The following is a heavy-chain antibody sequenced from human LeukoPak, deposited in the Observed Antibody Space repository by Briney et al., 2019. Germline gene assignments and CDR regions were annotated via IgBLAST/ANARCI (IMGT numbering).Heavy chain of an antibody. Sequence: PGGSLRLSCAASGFTFSRYSMNWVRQAPGKGLDWVASISSTSTFIYSADSVKGRFTISRDTAKNSLFLQMNSLRAEDTAIYYCARDYFDSSDYPQTYYYYYMDVWGKGTTVTVSS. J-gene: IGHJ6*03. CDR2: ISSTSTFI. V-gene: IGHV3-21*01. CDR3: ARDYFDSSDYPQTYYYYYMDV. CDR1: GFTFSRYS. D-gene: IGHD3-22*01.